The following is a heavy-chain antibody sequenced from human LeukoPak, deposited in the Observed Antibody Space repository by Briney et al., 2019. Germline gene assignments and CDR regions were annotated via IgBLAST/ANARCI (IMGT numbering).Heavy chain of an antibody. CDR3: ARRYSAYNFDY. Sequence: PGRSLRLSCAASGFTFSSYSMNWVRQAPGKGLEWISFISTSIGTIYYADSVKDRFTISRDNAKNSLYLQMNSMRDDDTAVYYCARRYSAYNFDYWGQGTLVTVSS. J-gene: IGHJ4*02. V-gene: IGHV3-48*02. D-gene: IGHD5-12*01. CDR2: ISTSIGTI. CDR1: GFTFSSYS.